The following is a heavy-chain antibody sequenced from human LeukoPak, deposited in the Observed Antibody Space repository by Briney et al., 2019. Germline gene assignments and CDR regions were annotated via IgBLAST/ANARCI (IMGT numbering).Heavy chain of an antibody. V-gene: IGHV4-34*01. J-gene: IGHJ4*02. CDR1: GGSFSGYY. Sequence: SETLSLTCAVYGGSFSGYYWSWIRQPPGKGLEWIGEINHSGSTNYNPSLKSRVTISVDTSKNQFPLKLSSVTAADTAVYYCARGGRRYCSGGSCYSFDYWGQGTLVTVSS. CDR2: INHSGST. CDR3: ARGGRRYCSGGSCYSFDY. D-gene: IGHD2-15*01.